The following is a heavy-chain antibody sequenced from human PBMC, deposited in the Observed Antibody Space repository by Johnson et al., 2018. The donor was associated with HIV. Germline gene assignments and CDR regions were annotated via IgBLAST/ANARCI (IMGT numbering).Heavy chain of an antibody. CDR3: ARPADYGDYSRDAFDI. D-gene: IGHD4-17*01. CDR2: ISYDGSNK. CDR1: GFTFSSYA. J-gene: IGHJ3*02. Sequence: QVQLVESGEGVVQPGGSLRLSCAASGFTFSSYAMHWVRQAPGKGLEWVAVISYDGSNKYYADSVKGRFPISRDNSKNTLYLQMNSLRVEDTALYYCARPADYGDYSRDAFDIWGQGTMVTVSS. V-gene: IGHV3-30*04.